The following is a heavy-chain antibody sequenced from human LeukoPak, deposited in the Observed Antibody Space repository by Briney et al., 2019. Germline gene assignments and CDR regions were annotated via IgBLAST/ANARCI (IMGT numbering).Heavy chain of an antibody. D-gene: IGHD4-23*01. CDR2: IYYSGST. V-gene: IGHV4-31*03. CDR3: AKAPYGSNSYSESGWFDP. CDR1: GGSISSGGYY. Sequence: PSQTLSLTCTVSGGSISSGGYYWSWIRQHPGKGLEWIGYIYYSGSTYYNPSLKSRVTISVDTSKNQFSLKLSSVTAADTAVYYCAKAPYGSNSYSESGWFDPWGQGTLVTVSS. J-gene: IGHJ5*02.